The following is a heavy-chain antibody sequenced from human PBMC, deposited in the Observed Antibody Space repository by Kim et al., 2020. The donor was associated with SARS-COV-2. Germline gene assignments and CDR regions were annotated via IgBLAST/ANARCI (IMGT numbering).Heavy chain of an antibody. CDR2: IKQDGSEK. V-gene: IGHV3-7*03. D-gene: IGHD3-9*01. Sequence: GGSLRLSCAASGFTFSSYWMSWVRQAPGKGLEWVANIKQDGSEKYYVDSVKGRFTISRDNAKNSLYLQMNSLRAEDTAVYYCARVDYDILTGYCIDYWGQGTLVTVSS. CDR1: GFTFSSYW. CDR3: ARVDYDILTGYCIDY. J-gene: IGHJ4*02.